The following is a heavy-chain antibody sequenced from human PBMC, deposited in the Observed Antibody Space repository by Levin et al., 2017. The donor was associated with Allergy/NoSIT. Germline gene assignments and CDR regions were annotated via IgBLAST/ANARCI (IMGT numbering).Heavy chain of an antibody. J-gene: IGHJ4*02. D-gene: IGHD2/OR15-2a*01. Sequence: GESLKISCAASGFPFSAYGMLWIRQGPGKGLEWVAFIYFDGSKTYYADSVEGRFTISRDNSKNTVYLQMDSLRGDDTAVYYCARDRSGNYFYFWGQGTQVTVSS. CDR3: ARDRSGNYFYF. CDR1: GFPFSAYG. CDR2: IYFDGSKT. V-gene: IGHV3-33*01.